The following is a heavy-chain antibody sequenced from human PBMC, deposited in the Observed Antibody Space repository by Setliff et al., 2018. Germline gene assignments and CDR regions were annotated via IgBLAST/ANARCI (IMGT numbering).Heavy chain of an antibody. V-gene: IGHV1-69*05. D-gene: IGHD6-6*01. Sequence: GPPVKVSCKASGGTFKNYGISWVRQAPGQGLEWMGGIIPIFSTTNYARKFQGRVTIITDESTSTAYMQLSSLGSEDTAVYYCVREGVHSRSSTDYRYYMDVWGKGTTVTVSS. CDR3: VREGVHSRSSTDYRYYMDV. CDR2: IIPIFSTT. J-gene: IGHJ6*03. CDR1: GGTFKNYG.